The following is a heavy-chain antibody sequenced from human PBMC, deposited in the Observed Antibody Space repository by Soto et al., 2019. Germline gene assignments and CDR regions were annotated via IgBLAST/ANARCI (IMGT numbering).Heavy chain of an antibody. V-gene: IGHV4-4*02. CDR1: GGSISSSNW. CDR2: IYHSGST. CDR3: ARRGYCSGGSCPTFYYYHGMDV. D-gene: IGHD2-15*01. Sequence: QVQLQESGPGLVKPSGTLSLTCAVSGGSISSSNWWSWVRQPPGKGLEWIGEIYHSGSTNYNPSLKXXXTISVDKSKNXXSXKXXSVTAADTAVYYCARRGYCSGGSCPTFYYYHGMDVWGQGTTVTVSS. J-gene: IGHJ6*02.